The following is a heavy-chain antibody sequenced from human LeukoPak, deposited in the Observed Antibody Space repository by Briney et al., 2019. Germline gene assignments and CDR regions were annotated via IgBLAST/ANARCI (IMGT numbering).Heavy chain of an antibody. CDR3: ARTIAVAGDFDS. D-gene: IGHD6-19*01. CDR1: GGSISRGFYY. J-gene: IGHJ4*02. V-gene: IGHV4-39*01. Sequence: SETLSLTCAVSGGSISRGFYYWGWIRQPPGKGLEWIGTIYYSGNAYYNSSLRSRVTMFVDTSKNQFSLNLTSVTAADTAMYYCARTIAVAGDFDSWGQGTLVTVSS. CDR2: IYYSGNA.